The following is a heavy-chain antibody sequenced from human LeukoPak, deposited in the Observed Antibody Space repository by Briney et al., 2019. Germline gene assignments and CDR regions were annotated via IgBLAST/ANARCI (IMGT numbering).Heavy chain of an antibody. V-gene: IGHV4-34*01. CDR1: GGSISGYY. D-gene: IGHD3-10*01. CDR2: INHSGST. Sequence: PPETLSLTCTVSGGSISGYYWSWIRQPPGKGLEWIGEINHSGSTNYNPSLKSRVTISVDTSKNQFSLKLSSVTAADTAVYYCAILLWFGEYYFDYWGQGTLVTVSS. CDR3: AILLWFGEYYFDY. J-gene: IGHJ4*02.